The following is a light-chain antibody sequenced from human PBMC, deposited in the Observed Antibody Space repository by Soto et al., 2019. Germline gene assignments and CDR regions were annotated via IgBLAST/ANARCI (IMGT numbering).Light chain of an antibody. CDR2: GAS. V-gene: IGKV3-15*01. J-gene: IGKJ4*01. Sequence: EIVMTQSPATLSVSPGERVTFSGRASQSVTSNLAWYQNKPGQAPRLLIYGASTGATGIPARFSRSGSWTEFTLTINSLQSADFEIDYCQQYNNWPVIFGGGTKVEIK. CDR1: QSVTSN. CDR3: QQYNNWPVI.